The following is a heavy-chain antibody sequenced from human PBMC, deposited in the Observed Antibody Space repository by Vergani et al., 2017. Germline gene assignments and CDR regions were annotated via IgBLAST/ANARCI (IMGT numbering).Heavy chain of an antibody. Sequence: QVQLVESGGGVVQPGRSLRLSCAASGFTFSSYAMPWVRQAPGKGLEWVAVISYDGSNKYYADSVKGRFTISRDNSKNTLYLQMNSLRAEDTAVYYCARASYSSGYHLSGTWFDPWGQGTLVTVSS. V-gene: IGHV3-30*04. CDR1: GFTFSSYA. D-gene: IGHD6-25*01. CDR2: ISYDGSNK. CDR3: ARASYSSGYHLSGTWFDP. J-gene: IGHJ5*02.